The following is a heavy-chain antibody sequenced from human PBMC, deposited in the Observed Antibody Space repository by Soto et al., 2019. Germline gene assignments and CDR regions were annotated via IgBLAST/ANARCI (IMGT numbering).Heavy chain of an antibody. J-gene: IGHJ5*02. D-gene: IGHD3-9*01. CDR3: ATSIYGNGWFAH. CDR1: GYTFTNYY. Sequence: QVQLVQSGAEVRKPGASVKVSCKASGYTFTNYYLHWVRQAPGQGLEWMGIINPSGGSTSYAQNFQGRVTMTRDSSTSTVFMELSSLRFEDTAVYYCATSIYGNGWFAHWGQGTLVTVSS. CDR2: INPSGGST. V-gene: IGHV1-46*01.